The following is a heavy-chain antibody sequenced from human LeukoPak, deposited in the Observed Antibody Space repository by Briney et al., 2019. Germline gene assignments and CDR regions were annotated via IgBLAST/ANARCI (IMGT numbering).Heavy chain of an antibody. CDR2: IYYSGST. Sequence: SETLSLTCTVSGGSISSSSYYWGWIRQPPGKGLEWIGSIYYSGSTYYNPSLKSRVTISVDTSKNRFSLKLSSVTAADTAVYYCARQVTGSFRRFDPWGQGTPVTVAS. D-gene: IGHD1-20*01. CDR1: GGSISSSSYY. J-gene: IGHJ5*02. V-gene: IGHV4-39*01. CDR3: ARQVTGSFRRFDP.